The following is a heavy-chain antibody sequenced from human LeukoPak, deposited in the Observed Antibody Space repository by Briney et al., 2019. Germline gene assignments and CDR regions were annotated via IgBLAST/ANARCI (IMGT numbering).Heavy chain of an antibody. J-gene: IGHJ4*02. V-gene: IGHV3-66*01. CDR3: ARVVSSGYPIDY. CDR2: IYSGGST. CDR1: GFTVSSNH. D-gene: IGHD3-22*01. Sequence: GGSLRLSCAASGFTVSSNHMSWDRQAPGKGLEWVSVIYSGGSTYYADSVKGRFTISRDNSKNTLYLQMNSLRAEDTAVYYCARVVSSGYPIDYWGQGTLVTVSP.